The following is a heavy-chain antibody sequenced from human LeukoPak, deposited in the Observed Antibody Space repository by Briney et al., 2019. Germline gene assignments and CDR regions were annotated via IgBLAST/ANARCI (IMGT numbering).Heavy chain of an antibody. CDR2: IYYSGST. J-gene: IGHJ4*02. Sequence: NSSETLSLACTVSGGSISSYYWSWIRQPPGKGLEWIGYIYYSGSTNYNPSLKSRVTISVDTSKNQFSLKLSSVTAADTAVYYCARGRGPTNFDYWGQGTLVTVSS. V-gene: IGHV4-59*01. CDR3: ARGRGPTNFDY. CDR1: GGSISSYY.